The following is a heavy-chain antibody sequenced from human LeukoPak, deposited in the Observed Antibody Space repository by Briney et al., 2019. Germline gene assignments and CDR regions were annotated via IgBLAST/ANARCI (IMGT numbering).Heavy chain of an antibody. V-gene: IGHV4-59*01. Sequence: PSETLSLTCTVSGGSITGSYWSWLRQPPGKGLEYIGYIYYSGSTNYNPSLKSRVTISVDTSKNQFSLTLTSVTAADTAVYYCARVDSSSWYELYYFDYWGQGTLVTVSS. CDR3: ARVDSSSWYELYYFDY. CDR1: GGSITGSY. J-gene: IGHJ4*02. CDR2: IYYSGST. D-gene: IGHD6-13*01.